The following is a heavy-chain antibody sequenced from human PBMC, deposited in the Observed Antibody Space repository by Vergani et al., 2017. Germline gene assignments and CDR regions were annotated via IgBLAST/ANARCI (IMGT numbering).Heavy chain of an antibody. CDR2: IYYSGST. V-gene: IGHV4-39*01. CDR1: GASIRSSNYY. CDR3: ARHSTVEWLVKLGWIDP. J-gene: IGHJ5*02. Sequence: QLQLQESGPGLVKPSATQSLTCSVSGASIRSSNYYWGWIRQPPGKGLEWIASIYYSGSTYYNPSLKSRVTISVDTSKNQFSLKLSPVTAADTAVYFCARHSTVEWLVKLGWIDPWGQGILVTVSS. D-gene: IGHD6-19*01.